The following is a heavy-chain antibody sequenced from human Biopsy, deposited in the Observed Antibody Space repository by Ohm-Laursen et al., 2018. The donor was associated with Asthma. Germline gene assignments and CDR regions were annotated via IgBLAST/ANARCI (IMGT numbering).Heavy chain of an antibody. Sequence: GSLRLSCAASGFKFDEYTMNWVRQAPGKGLEWVSYISSSSSTIYYADSVKGRFTISRDNAKNSLYLQMNSLRDEDTAVYYCARPRWGPYGYWGQGTLVTVSS. V-gene: IGHV3-48*02. J-gene: IGHJ4*02. CDR2: ISSSSSTI. CDR1: GFKFDEYT. CDR3: ARPRWGPYGY. D-gene: IGHD4-17*01.